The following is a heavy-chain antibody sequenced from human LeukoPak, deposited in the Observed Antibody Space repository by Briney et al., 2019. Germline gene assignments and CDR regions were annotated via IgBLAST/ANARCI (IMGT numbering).Heavy chain of an antibody. V-gene: IGHV1-18*01. CDR1: GYTFTSYG. CDR3: ARAYGLSIAVAGGYGTDV. Sequence: ASVKVSCKASGYTFTSYGISWVRQAPGQGLEWMGWISAYNGNTNYAQKLQGRVTMTTDTSTSTAYMELGSLRSDDTAVYYCARAYGLSIAVAGGYGTDVWGQGTTVTVSS. J-gene: IGHJ6*02. D-gene: IGHD6-19*01. CDR2: ISAYNGNT.